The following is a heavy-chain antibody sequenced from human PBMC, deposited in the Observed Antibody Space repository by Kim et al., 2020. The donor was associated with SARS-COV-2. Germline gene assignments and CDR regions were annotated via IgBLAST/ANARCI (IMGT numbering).Heavy chain of an antibody. Sequence: SETLSLTCAVSGGSITSSNWWSWVRQPPGKGLEWLGEIYHDGVTNYNPSLKSRVTMSVDKSKNQFSLKLSSVTAADTAVYSCVRSIASAYDSWGQGTLVT. CDR1: GGSITSSNW. D-gene: IGHD6-13*01. CDR3: VRSIASAYDS. J-gene: IGHJ4*02. CDR2: IYHDGVT. V-gene: IGHV4-4*02.